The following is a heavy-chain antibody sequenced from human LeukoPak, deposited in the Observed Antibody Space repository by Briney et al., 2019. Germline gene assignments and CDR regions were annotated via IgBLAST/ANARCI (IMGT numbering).Heavy chain of an antibody. CDR3: AKGLRRLWFGEFWFDP. D-gene: IGHD3-10*01. CDR1: GFTFSSYA. CDR2: ISGSGGIT. J-gene: IGHJ5*02. V-gene: IGHV3-23*01. Sequence: GGSLRLSCAASGFTFSSYAMSWVRQAPGKGLEWVSAISGSGGITYYADSVKGRFTISRDNSKNTLYLQMNSLRAEDTAVYYCAKGLRRLWFGEFWFDPWGQGALVTVSS.